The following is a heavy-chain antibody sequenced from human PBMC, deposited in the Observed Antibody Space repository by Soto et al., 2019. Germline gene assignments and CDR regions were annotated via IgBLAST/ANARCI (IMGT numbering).Heavy chain of an antibody. CDR2: ISAYNGNT. CDR3: ARDLTAPGRFAY. CDR1: GYTFTNYG. D-gene: IGHD6-13*01. J-gene: IGHJ4*02. Sequence: QVQLVQSGPEVKKPGASVKVSCKASGYTFTNYGISWVRQAPGQGLEWMAWISAYNGNTDYAQKLQDRATMPTDTSTSTVDMDLRSLRSDATAVYDCARDLTAPGRFAYWGPAHLVTVSS. V-gene: IGHV1-18*01.